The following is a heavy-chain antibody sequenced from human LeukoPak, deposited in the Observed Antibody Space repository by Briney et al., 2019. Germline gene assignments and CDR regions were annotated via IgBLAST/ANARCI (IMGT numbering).Heavy chain of an antibody. CDR3: AKDIKNLGELLLNWFDF. CDR1: GFTFSSYG. V-gene: IGHV3-30*02. Sequence: GESLRLSCVASGFTFSSYGMHWVRQAPGKGLEWVSYIRYDGTNKFYADSVRGRFTISRDNSKNTLSLQMSSLRAEDAAVYYCAKDIKNLGELLLNWFDFWGQGTLVTVSS. D-gene: IGHD3-10*01. J-gene: IGHJ5*01. CDR2: IRYDGTNK.